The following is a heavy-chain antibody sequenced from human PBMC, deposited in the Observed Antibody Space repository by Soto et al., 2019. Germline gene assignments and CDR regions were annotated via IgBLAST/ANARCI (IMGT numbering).Heavy chain of an antibody. CDR3: AKPAYEGVAHGSFDY. V-gene: IGHV3-23*01. CDR1: GFTFSSYA. D-gene: IGHD3-3*01. Sequence: GGSLRLSCAASGFTFSSYAMSWVRQAPGKGLEWVSAISGSGGSTYYADSVKGRFTTSRDNSKNTLYLQMNSLRAEDTAVYYCAKPAYEGVAHGSFDYWGQGTLVTVSS. CDR2: ISGSGGST. J-gene: IGHJ4*02.